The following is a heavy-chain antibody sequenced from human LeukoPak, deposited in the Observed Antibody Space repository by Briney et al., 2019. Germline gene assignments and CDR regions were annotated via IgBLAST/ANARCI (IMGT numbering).Heavy chain of an antibody. D-gene: IGHD6-6*01. CDR3: VKFLYSSSSNDAFDI. V-gene: IGHV3-23*01. Sequence: QPGGSLRLSCAASGFTFSSYAMSWVCQAPGKGLEWVSAISGSGGSTYYADSVKGRFTISRDNSKNTLYLQMNSLRAEDTAVYYCVKFLYSSSSNDAFDIWGQGTMVTVSS. CDR1: GFTFSSYA. CDR2: ISGSGGST. J-gene: IGHJ3*02.